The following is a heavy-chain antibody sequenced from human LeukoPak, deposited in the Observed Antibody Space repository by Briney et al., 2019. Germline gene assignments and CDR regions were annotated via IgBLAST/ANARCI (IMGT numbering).Heavy chain of an antibody. CDR2: ISTHNGNT. J-gene: IGHJ5*02. CDR3: ARDVPGSIGTTARFDP. Sequence: ASVKVSCKSSGYTSSNYGMSWMRQAPGQGLEWMGWISTHNGNTNYAQKFQGSVTMTTDKSTSTAYMELRSLTSDDTAVYYCARDVPGSIGTTARFDPWGQGTLVTVSS. D-gene: IGHD1-1*01. V-gene: IGHV1-18*01. CDR1: GYTSSNYG.